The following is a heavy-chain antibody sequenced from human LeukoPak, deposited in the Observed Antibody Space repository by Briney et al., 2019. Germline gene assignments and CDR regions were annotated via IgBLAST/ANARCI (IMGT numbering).Heavy chain of an antibody. CDR1: GFTFDDYA. CDR2: ISWNSGSI. J-gene: IGHJ4*02. Sequence: PGGSPRLSCAASGFTFDDYAMHWVRQAPGKGLEWVSGISWNSGSIGYADSVKGRFTISRDNAKNSLCLQMNSLRAEDTALYYCATVDYWGQGTLVTVSS. V-gene: IGHV3-9*01. CDR3: ATVDY.